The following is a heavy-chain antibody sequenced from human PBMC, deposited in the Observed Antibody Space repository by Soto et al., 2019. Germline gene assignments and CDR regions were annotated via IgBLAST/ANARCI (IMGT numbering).Heavy chain of an antibody. Sequence: QVQLQESGPGLLKPSETLSLTCSVSGASISSGGYYWNWLRQHPGKGLEWFGYIHSSGYTYYNPSLKSRVAISLDTSKNTFSLELTSVTAADTAMYSCASSRDTVIRATTWFDPWGQGTLVTVSS. J-gene: IGHJ5*02. CDR2: IHSSGYT. CDR3: ASSRDTVIRATTWFDP. V-gene: IGHV4-31*03. D-gene: IGHD3-10*01. CDR1: GASISSGGYY.